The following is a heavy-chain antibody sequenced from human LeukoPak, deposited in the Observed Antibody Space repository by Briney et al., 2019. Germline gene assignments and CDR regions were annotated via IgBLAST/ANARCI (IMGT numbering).Heavy chain of an antibody. V-gene: IGHV1-46*01. CDR3: ARRGIIGYLLLHDAFDI. Sequence: ASVKVSCKASGYTFTSYYMHWVRQAPGQGLEWMGIINPSGGSTSYAQKFQGRVTMTRDMSTSTVYMELSSLRSEDTAVYYCARRGIIGYLLLHDAFDIWGQGTMVTVSS. CDR2: INPSGGST. D-gene: IGHD2-15*01. J-gene: IGHJ3*02. CDR1: GYTFTSYY.